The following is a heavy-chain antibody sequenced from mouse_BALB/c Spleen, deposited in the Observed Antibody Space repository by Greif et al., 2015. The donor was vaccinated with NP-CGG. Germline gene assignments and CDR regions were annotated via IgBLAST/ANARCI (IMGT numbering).Heavy chain of an antibody. J-gene: IGHJ3*01. D-gene: IGHD1-1*02. V-gene: IGHV1-77*01. CDR3: ARGGNRGFAY. CDR1: GYAFTDYV. Sequence: VQLQQSGPELVKPGASVKMSCKASGYAFTDYVISWVKQRTGQGLEWIGEIYPGSGSTYYNEKFKGKATLTADKSSNTAYMQLSSLTSEDSAVYFCARGGNRGFAYWGQGTLVTVSA. CDR2: IYPGSGST.